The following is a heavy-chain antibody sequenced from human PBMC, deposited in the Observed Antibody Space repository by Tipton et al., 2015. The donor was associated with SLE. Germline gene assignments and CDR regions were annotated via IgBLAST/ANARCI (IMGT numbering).Heavy chain of an antibody. CDR2: INPSGGST. CDR3: ARDRGESVLERITIFGVGWFDP. V-gene: IGHV1-46*01. J-gene: IGHJ5*02. CDR1: GYTFTSYY. Sequence: QLVQSGAEVKKPGASVKVSCKASGYTFTSYYMHWVRQAPGQGLEWMGIINPSGGSTSYAQKFQGRVTMTRDTSTSTVYMELSSLRSEDTAVYYCARDRGESVLERITIFGVGWFDPWGQGTLVTVSS. D-gene: IGHD3-3*01.